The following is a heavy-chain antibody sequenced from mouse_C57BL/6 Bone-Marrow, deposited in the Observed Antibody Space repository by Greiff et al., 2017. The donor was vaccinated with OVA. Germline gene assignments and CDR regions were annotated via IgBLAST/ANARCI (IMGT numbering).Heavy chain of an antibody. J-gene: IGHJ1*03. D-gene: IGHD2-3*01. CDR2: IRSKSNNYAT. CDR1: GFSFNTYA. CDR3: VRNDVYWYFDV. Sequence: EVKLVESGGGLVQPKGSLKLSCAASGFSFNTYAMNWVRQAPGKGFEWVARIRSKSNNYATYYADSVKDRFTISRDDSESMLYLQMNNLKTEDTARYYCVRNDVYWYFDVWGTGTTVTVSS. V-gene: IGHV10-1*01.